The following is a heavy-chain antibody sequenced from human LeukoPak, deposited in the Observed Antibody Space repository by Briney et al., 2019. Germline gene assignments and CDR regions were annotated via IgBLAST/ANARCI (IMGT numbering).Heavy chain of an antibody. D-gene: IGHD6-19*01. CDR2: INPNSGGT. CDR1: GYTFTGYY. V-gene: IGHV1-2*02. CDR3: AVIPSSGWPPPAFDI. J-gene: IGHJ3*02. Sequence: ASVKVSCKASGYTFTGYYMHWVRQAPGQGLEWMGWINPNSGGTNYAQKFQGRVTMTRDTSISTAYMELSRLRSDDTAVYYCAVIPSSGWPPPAFDIWGQGTMVTVSS.